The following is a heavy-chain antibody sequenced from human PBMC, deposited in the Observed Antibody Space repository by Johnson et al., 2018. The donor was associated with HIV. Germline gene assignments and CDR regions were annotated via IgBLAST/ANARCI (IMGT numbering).Heavy chain of an antibody. V-gene: IGHV3-66*01. CDR2: IYSGGST. CDR3: ARGGIAAKEPWRAFDI. J-gene: IGHJ3*02. Sequence: VQLVESGGGLVQPGGSLRLSCAASGFTVSSNYMSWVRQAPGKGLEWVSVIYSGGSTYYADSVKGRFTISRDNSKNTLYLQMNSLRAEDTAVYYCARGGIAAKEPWRAFDIRGQGTMVTVSS. D-gene: IGHD6-13*01. CDR1: GFTVSSNY.